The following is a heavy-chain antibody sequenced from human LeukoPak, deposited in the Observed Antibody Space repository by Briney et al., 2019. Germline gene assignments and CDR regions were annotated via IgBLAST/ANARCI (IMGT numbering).Heavy chain of an antibody. Sequence: GGSLRLSCAASGFTVSSNYMSWVRQAPGKGLEWVSVIYSVGSTYYADSVKGRFTISRDNSKNTLYLQMNSLRAEDTAVYYCAIVVVPAEDAFDIWGQGTMVTVSS. CDR1: GFTVSSNY. CDR3: AIVVVPAEDAFDI. D-gene: IGHD2-2*01. V-gene: IGHV3-53*01. CDR2: IYSVGST. J-gene: IGHJ3*02.